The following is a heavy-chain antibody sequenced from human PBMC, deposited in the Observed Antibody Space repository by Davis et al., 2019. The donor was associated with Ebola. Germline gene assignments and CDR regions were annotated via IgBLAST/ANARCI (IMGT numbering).Heavy chain of an antibody. CDR3: AKDQQAKRGLGAFDI. CDR1: GFTFSDYY. J-gene: IGHJ3*02. CDR2: ISSSGSTI. D-gene: IGHD6-13*01. Sequence: GESLKISCAASGFTFSDYYMSWIRQAPGKGLEWVSYISSSGSTIYYADSVKGRFTISRDNAKNSLYLQMNSLRAEDTAVYYCAKDQQAKRGLGAFDIWGQGTMVTVSS. V-gene: IGHV3-11*01.